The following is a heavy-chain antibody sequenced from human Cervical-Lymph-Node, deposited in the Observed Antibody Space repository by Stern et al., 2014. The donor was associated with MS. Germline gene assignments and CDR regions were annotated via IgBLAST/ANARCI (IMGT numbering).Heavy chain of an antibody. CDR2: LNPNSDEP. J-gene: IGHJ4*02. CDR3: AREATRIIVGIDY. Sequence: QVQLVQSGAKMKKPGASVRVSCKAFGYDFTGFFIHWVRQVPGQGLEWMGRLNPNSDEPTYAQNFQDRVTLTRDTSIGPAYLELSRLTSADTAVYYCAREATRIIVGIDYWGQGTPVTVSS. CDR1: GYDFTGFF. V-gene: IGHV1-2*06. D-gene: IGHD2/OR15-2a*01.